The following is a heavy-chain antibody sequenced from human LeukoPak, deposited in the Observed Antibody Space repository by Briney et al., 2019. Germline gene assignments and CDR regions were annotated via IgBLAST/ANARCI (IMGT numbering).Heavy chain of an antibody. D-gene: IGHD3-22*01. J-gene: IGHJ4*02. V-gene: IGHV1-18*01. CDR2: ISAYNGNT. CDR3: ARDHPLYDRRDFDY. CDR1: GYTFTSYG. Sequence: GASVKVSCKASGYTFTSYGISWVRQAPGQGLEWMGWISAYNGNTNYAQKLQGRVTMTIDTSTSTAYMELRSLRSDDTAVYYCARDHPLYDRRDFDYWGQGTLVTVSS.